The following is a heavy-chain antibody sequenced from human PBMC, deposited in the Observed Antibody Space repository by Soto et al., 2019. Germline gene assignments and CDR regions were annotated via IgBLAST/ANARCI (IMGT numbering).Heavy chain of an antibody. Sequence: GGSLRLSCAASGFTVSSNYMSWVRQAPGKGLEWVSVIYSGGSTYYADSVKGRFTISRDNSKNTLYLQMNSLRAEDTAVYYCARDLVGTYQVGYWGQGTLVTVS. V-gene: IGHV3-53*01. D-gene: IGHD2-2*01. CDR2: IYSGGST. CDR1: GFTVSSNY. CDR3: ARDLVGTYQVGY. J-gene: IGHJ4*02.